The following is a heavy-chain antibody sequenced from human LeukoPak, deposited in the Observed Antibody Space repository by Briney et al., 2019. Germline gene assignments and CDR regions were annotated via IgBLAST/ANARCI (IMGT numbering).Heavy chain of an antibody. V-gene: IGHV4-38-2*02. CDR3: AKVWFGELEHDAFDI. Sequence: PSETLSLTCTVSGYSISSGYYWGWIRQPPGKGLEWIGSIYHSGSTYYNPSLKSRVTISVDTSKNQFSLKLSSVTAADTAVYYCAKVWFGELEHDAFDIWGQGTMVTVSS. D-gene: IGHD3-10*01. CDR1: GYSISSGYY. J-gene: IGHJ3*02. CDR2: IYHSGST.